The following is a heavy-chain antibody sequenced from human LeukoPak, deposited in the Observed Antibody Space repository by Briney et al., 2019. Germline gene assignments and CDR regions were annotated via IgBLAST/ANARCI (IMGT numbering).Heavy chain of an antibody. D-gene: IGHD4-11*01. CDR3: ARTVHNWFDP. CDR2: IKNDGSST. Sequence: PGGSLRLSCAASGFTFSSYWMHWVRQAPGKGLVWVSRIKNDGSSTAYADSVKGRFTISRDNAKNSLYLQMNSLRTEDTALYYCARTVHNWFDPWGQGTLVTVSS. V-gene: IGHV3-74*01. J-gene: IGHJ5*02. CDR1: GFTFSSYW.